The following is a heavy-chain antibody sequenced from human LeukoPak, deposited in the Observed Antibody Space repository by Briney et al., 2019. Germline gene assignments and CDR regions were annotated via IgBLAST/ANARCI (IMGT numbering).Heavy chain of an antibody. D-gene: IGHD3-10*01. CDR3: GKEYGSVSYSQDY. CDR2: TLYDGGNK. CDR1: GFTFINYN. V-gene: IGHV3-30*02. J-gene: IGHJ4*02. Sequence: GGSLRLSCAASGFTFINYNMNWVGQAPGKGLEWVAFTLYDGGNKYYADSVKGRFTISRDNSKNTLYLQMNSLRPEDTAVYYWGKEYGSVSYSQDYWGQGTLVTVSS.